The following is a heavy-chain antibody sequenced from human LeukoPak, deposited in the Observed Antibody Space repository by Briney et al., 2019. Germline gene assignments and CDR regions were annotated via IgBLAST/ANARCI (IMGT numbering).Heavy chain of an antibody. CDR2: ISGNGGIT. D-gene: IGHD6-19*01. Sequence: PGGSLRLSCVASGFTFNNHDMSWVRQAPGKGLEWVSGISGNGGITYYADSVKGRFTISRGNSDDTLYLQMNSLRADDTGVYYCALASRSGWRGVFDSWGQGILVTVSS. J-gene: IGHJ4*02. CDR3: ALASRSGWRGVFDS. CDR1: GFTFNNHD. V-gene: IGHV3-23*01.